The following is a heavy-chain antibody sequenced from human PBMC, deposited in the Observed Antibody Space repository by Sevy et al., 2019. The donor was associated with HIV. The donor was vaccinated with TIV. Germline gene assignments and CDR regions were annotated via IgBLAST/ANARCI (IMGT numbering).Heavy chain of an antibody. V-gene: IGHV3-7*01. CDR2: IKQEGSEK. Sequence: GGSLRLSCAASGFTFSSYWMSWVRQAPGKGLEWVANIKQEGSEKYYVDSVKGGFTISRENAKNSLYLQMNSLRAEDTAVYYCATVATDNDHYFDYWGQGTLVTVSS. D-gene: IGHD1-1*01. J-gene: IGHJ4*02. CDR1: GFTFSSYW. CDR3: ATVATDNDHYFDY.